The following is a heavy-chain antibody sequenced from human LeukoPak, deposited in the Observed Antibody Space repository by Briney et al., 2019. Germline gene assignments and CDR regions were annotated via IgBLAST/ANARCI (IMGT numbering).Heavy chain of an antibody. CDR3: ARDLEGYYDSSGADWFDP. V-gene: IGHV1-2*02. CDR2: INPNSGGT. D-gene: IGHD3-22*01. Sequence: GASVKVSCKASGYTFTGYYMHWVRQAPGQGLEWMGWINPNSGGTNYAQKFQGRVTMTRDTSTSTVYMELSSLRSEDTAVYYCARDLEGYYDSSGADWFDPWGQGTLVTVSS. J-gene: IGHJ5*02. CDR1: GYTFTGYY.